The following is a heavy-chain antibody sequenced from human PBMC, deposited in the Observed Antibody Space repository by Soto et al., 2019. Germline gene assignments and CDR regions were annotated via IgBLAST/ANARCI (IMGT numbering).Heavy chain of an antibody. V-gene: IGHV4-34*02. Sequence: QVQLRLWGAGPVRPSETLSLTCVVFGGSFSGYYWTWIRQPPGKGLEWIGEIVYSGATNVNPSLQSRVTMSVDTSTNQFSRRLVSVTAAGAAVYYCARGVVFTAYATFDFWGQGKLVTVSS. CDR1: GGSFSGYY. CDR3: ARGVVFTAYATFDF. D-gene: IGHD2-15*01. CDR2: IVYSGAT. J-gene: IGHJ4*02.